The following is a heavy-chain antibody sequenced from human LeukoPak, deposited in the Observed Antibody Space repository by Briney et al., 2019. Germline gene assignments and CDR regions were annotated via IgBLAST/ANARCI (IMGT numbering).Heavy chain of an antibody. J-gene: IGHJ4*02. CDR1: GFTFSSYA. V-gene: IGHV3-23*01. CDR2: ISGRGGST. D-gene: IGHD5-12*01. Sequence: PGGSLRLSCAASGFTFSSYAMSWVRPAPGKGLEWVSDISGRGGSTYYADSVKGRFTISRDKSKNTLYVQMNSLRAEDTAVYYCAKGGDSGYDHIDYWGQGTLVTVSS. CDR3: AKGGDSGYDHIDY.